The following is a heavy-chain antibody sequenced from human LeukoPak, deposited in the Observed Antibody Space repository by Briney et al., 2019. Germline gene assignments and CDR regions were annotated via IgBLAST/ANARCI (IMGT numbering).Heavy chain of an antibody. CDR3: ARNYYYDSSGYYYVEDYYYGMDV. D-gene: IGHD3-22*01. J-gene: IGHJ6*02. CDR1: GFTFSSYG. CDR2: INWNDGST. V-gene: IGHV3-20*04. Sequence: PGGSLRLSCAASGFTFSSYGMSWVRQAPGKGLEWVSGINWNDGSTGYADSVKGRFTISRDNAKNSLYLQMNSLRAEDTALYYCARNYYYDSSGYYYVEDYYYGMDVWGQGTTVTVSS.